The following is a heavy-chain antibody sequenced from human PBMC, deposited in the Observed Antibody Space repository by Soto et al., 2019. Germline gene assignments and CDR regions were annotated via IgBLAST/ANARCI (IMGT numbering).Heavy chain of an antibody. Sequence: PSETMSLTRTVAGVYISSSSYYWGWISQPPGKGLEWIGSIYYSGSTYYNPSLKSRVTISVDTSKNQFSLKLSSVTAADTAVYYCGISKLPTSYMDGWGKGTTVTVSS. V-gene: IGHV4-39*01. CDR3: GISKLPTSYMDG. J-gene: IGHJ6*03. D-gene: IGHD1-7*01. CDR1: GVYISSSSYY. CDR2: IYYSGST.